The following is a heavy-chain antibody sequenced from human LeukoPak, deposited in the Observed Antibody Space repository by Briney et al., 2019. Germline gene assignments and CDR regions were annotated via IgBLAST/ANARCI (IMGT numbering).Heavy chain of an antibody. CDR1: GGSISSYY. Sequence: SETLSLTCTVSGGSISSYYWSWIRQPPGKGLEWIGYIYYSGSTNYNPSLKSRVTISVDTSKNQFSLKLSSVTAADTAVYYCVVMITFGGVIPEYYFDYWGQGTLVTVSS. D-gene: IGHD3-16*02. CDR3: VVMITFGGVIPEYYFDY. CDR2: IYYSGST. J-gene: IGHJ4*02. V-gene: IGHV4-59*01.